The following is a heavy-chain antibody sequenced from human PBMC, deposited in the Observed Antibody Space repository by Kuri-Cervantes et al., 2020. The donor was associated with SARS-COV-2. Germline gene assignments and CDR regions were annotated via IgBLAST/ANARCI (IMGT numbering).Heavy chain of an antibody. Sequence: SVKVSCKASGGTFSSYAISWVRQAPGQGLEWMGGIIPIFGTANYAQKLQGRVTITADESTSTAYMELSSLRSDDTAVYYCARRRLAVAGAEFDYWGQGTLVTVSS. CDR3: ARRRLAVAGAEFDY. D-gene: IGHD6-19*01. V-gene: IGHV1-69*13. CDR2: IIPIFGTA. CDR1: GGTFSSYA. J-gene: IGHJ4*02.